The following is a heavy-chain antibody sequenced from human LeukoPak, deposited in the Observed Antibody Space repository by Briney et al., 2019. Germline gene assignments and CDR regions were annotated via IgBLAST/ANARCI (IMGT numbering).Heavy chain of an antibody. CDR3: ARSLLPWDSSGWYGEFDY. CDR2: IYYSGST. J-gene: IGHJ4*02. D-gene: IGHD6-19*01. CDR1: GGSTSSYY. Sequence: SETLSLTCTVSGGSTSSYYWSWIRQPPGKGLEWIGYIYYSGSTNYNPSLKSRVTISVDTSKNQFSLKLSSVTAADTAVYYCARSLLPWDSSGWYGEFDYWGQGSLVTVSS. V-gene: IGHV4-59*01.